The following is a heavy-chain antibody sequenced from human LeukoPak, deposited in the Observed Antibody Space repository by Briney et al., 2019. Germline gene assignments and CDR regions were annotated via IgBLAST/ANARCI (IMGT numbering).Heavy chain of an antibody. CDR3: AGWFGELGAFDI. CDR1: VFTYSSYA. J-gene: IGHJ3*02. CDR2: ISGSGGST. D-gene: IGHD3-10*01. Sequence: GGSLRLSCAASVFTYSSYAMSWVRQAPGKGLEWVSAISGSGGSTYYADSVRGRFTISRDNSKNTLYLQMNSLRAEDTAVYYCAGWFGELGAFDIWGQGTMVTVSS. V-gene: IGHV3-23*01.